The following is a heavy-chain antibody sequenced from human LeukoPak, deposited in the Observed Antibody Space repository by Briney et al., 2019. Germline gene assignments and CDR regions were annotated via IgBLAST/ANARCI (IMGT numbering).Heavy chain of an antibody. D-gene: IGHD5-24*01. CDR1: GFTFSNAW. CDR2: IKRKADGGAT. J-gene: IGHJ4*02. Sequence: GGSLRLSCAASGFTFSNAWMSWVRQAPGEGLEWVGLIKRKADGGATFYAAPVEGRFTISRDDSRDTLYLQMNSLKTEDTGVYYCTTRRRRDGLTGDGYWGQGTLVTVSS. CDR3: TTRRRRDGLTGDGY. V-gene: IGHV3-15*01.